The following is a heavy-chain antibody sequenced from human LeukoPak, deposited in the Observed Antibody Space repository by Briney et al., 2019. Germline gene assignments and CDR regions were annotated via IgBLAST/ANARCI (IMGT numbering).Heavy chain of an antibody. CDR2: IWYDGSNK. Sequence: PGRSLGLSCAASGFTFSNYGMHWVRQAPGKGLEWVAVIWYDGSNKYYADSVKGRFTISRDNSKNTLPVQMISLRAEDTAVYYCARVDKYAFDFWGQGTLVTVSS. CDR3: ARVDKYAFDF. V-gene: IGHV3-33*01. D-gene: IGHD2-2*01. CDR1: GFTFSNYG. J-gene: IGHJ4*02.